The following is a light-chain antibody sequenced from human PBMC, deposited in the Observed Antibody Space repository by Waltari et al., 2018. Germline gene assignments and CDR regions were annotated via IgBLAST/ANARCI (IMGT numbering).Light chain of an antibody. V-gene: IGKV3-11*01. Sequence: ENVLTQSPATLSLSPGERATLSYRASQSVSSYLAWYQQKPGQAPRLLIYDASNRAPGIPARFSGSGSGTDFTLTISSLEPEDFAVYYCQQRGSWPRVTFGQGTRLEIK. CDR1: QSVSSY. CDR2: DAS. J-gene: IGKJ5*01. CDR3: QQRGSWPRVT.